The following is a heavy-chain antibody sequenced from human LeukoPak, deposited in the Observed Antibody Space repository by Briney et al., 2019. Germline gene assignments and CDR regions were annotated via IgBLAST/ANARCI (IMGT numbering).Heavy chain of an antibody. CDR3: ARDDYGDYYFDY. V-gene: IGHV3-23*01. D-gene: IGHD4-17*01. CDR2: ISNNGGYT. Sequence: GGSLRLSCAASGFTFSSSAMSWVRQAPGKGLEWVSVISNNGGYTYYADSVQGRFTISRDNSKSTLCLQMNSLRAEDTAVYYCARDDYGDYYFDYWGQGTLVTVSS. CDR1: GFTFSSSA. J-gene: IGHJ4*02.